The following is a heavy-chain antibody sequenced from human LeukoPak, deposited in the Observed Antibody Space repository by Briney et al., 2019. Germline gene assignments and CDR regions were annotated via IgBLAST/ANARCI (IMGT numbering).Heavy chain of an antibody. Sequence: PGGSLRLSCAASGFTFSSYWMHWVRKAPGKGLVWVSRINSDGSSTSYADSVKGRFTISRDNAKNTLHLQMNSLRAEDTAVYYCARGTPGWVPDSWFDPWGQGILVTVSS. CDR1: GFTFSSYW. CDR2: INSDGSST. CDR3: ARGTPGWVPDSWFDP. J-gene: IGHJ5*02. V-gene: IGHV3-74*01. D-gene: IGHD3-3*01.